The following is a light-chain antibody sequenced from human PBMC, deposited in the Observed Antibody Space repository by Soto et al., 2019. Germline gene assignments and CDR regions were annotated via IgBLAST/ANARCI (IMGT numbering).Light chain of an antibody. V-gene: IGLV4-60*03. CDR3: ETWDTNTRV. CDR1: RGHSSYI. Sequence: QLVLTQSSSASASLGSSVKLTCTLSRGHSSYIIAWHQQQPGKAPRYLMKLEGSGSYNKGSGVPDRFSGSSSGAVRYLTISNLQSDDEADYYCETWDTNTRVFGGRTKVTVL. J-gene: IGLJ3*02. CDR2: LEGSGSY.